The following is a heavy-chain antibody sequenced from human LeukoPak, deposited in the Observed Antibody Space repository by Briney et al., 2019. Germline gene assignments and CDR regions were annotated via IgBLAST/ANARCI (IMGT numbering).Heavy chain of an antibody. CDR1: GGSISSYY. V-gene: IGHV4-59*01. D-gene: IGHD5-18*01. J-gene: IGHJ4*02. CDR2: IYYSGST. CDR3: ARGYSYDSFDY. Sequence: PSETLSLTCTVSGGSISSYYWSWIRQPPGKGLEWIGYIYYSGSTNYSPSLRSRVTISVDTSKNQFSLNLSSVTAADTAVYFCARGYSYDSFDYWGQGTLVTVSS.